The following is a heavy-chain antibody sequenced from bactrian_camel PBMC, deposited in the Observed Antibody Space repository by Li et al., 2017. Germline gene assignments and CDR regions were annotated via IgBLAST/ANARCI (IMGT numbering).Heavy chain of an antibody. V-gene: IGHV3S31*01. CDR3: TPGVY. D-gene: IGHD2*01. Sequence: VQLVESGGGLVQPGGSLRLSCAASGFTFSLHAMSWVRQAPGKGLEWVSGISGGGGDIIYYDDSVKGRFTVSRDNAKNTLILQLNSLKTEDTAKYYCTPGVYWGQGTQVTVS. CDR2: ISGGGGDII. J-gene: IGHJ4*01. CDR1: GFTFSLHA.